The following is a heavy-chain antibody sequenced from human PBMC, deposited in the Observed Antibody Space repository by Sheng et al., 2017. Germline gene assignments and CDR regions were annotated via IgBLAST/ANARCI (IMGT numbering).Heavy chain of an antibody. J-gene: IGHJ4*02. V-gene: IGHV3-74*01. CDR3: ARDGPQVGATIDY. Sequence: KGLVWVSRINGDGNTTRYADSVKGRFTISRDNAKSSLYLQMNSLRPEDTAVYYCARDGPQVGATIDYWGQGTLVTVSS. D-gene: IGHD1-26*01. CDR2: INGDGNTT.